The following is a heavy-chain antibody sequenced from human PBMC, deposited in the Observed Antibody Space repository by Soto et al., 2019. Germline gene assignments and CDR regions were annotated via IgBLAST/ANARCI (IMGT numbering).Heavy chain of an antibody. CDR3: ARVGWLQSIGY. V-gene: IGHV3-48*02. CDR2: ISSSSSTI. CDR1: GFTFSSYS. Sequence: EVQLVESGGGLVQPGGSLRLSCAASGFTFSSYSMNWVRQAPGKGLEWLSYISSSSSTIYYTDSVKGRFTISRDNAKNSLYLQMNSPRDEDTAVYYCARVGWLQSIGYWGQGTLVTVSS. J-gene: IGHJ4*02. D-gene: IGHD4-4*01.